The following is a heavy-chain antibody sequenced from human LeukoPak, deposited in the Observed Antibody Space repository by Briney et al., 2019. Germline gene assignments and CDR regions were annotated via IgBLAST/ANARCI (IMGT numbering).Heavy chain of an antibody. CDR1: GFTFSNYA. Sequence: GGSLRLSCAASGFTFSNYAMHWVRQAPGKGLEWVAVISYDGSDKYYADSVKGRFTISRDDSKNTLYLQVNSLRAEDTAVYYCARSGSYSRVYFDYWGQGTLITVSS. D-gene: IGHD1-26*01. CDR2: ISYDGSDK. J-gene: IGHJ4*02. V-gene: IGHV3-30*04. CDR3: ARSGSYSRVYFDY.